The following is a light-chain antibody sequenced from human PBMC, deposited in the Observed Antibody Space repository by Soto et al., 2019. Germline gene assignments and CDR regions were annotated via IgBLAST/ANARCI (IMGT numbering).Light chain of an antibody. Sequence: QSALTQPASVSGSPGQSITISCTGTSSDVGSYNLVSWYQQHPGKAPKLMISEVSKRPSGVSNRFSGSKSGNTASLRISGLQAEDEADYYCCSYAGSSTYFFATWTKVTVL. CDR2: EVS. CDR1: SSDVGSYNL. CDR3: CSYAGSSTYF. J-gene: IGLJ1*01. V-gene: IGLV2-23*02.